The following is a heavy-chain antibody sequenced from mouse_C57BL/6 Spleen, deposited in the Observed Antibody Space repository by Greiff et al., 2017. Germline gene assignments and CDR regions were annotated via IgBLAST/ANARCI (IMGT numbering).Heavy chain of an antibody. J-gene: IGHJ1*03. CDR3: ARYNYDGRRDWYFDV. V-gene: IGHV7-3*01. CDR2: IRNKANGYTT. D-gene: IGHD1-1*01. CDR1: GFTFTDYY. Sequence: EVKVVESGGGLVQPGGSLSLSCAASGFTFTDYYMSWVRQPPGKALEWLGFIRNKANGYTTEYSASVKGRFTISRDNSQSILYLQMNALRAEDSATYYCARYNYDGRRDWYFDVWGTGTTVTVSS.